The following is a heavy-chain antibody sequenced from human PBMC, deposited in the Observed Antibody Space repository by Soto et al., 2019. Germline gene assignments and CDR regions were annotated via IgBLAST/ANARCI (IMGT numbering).Heavy chain of an antibody. Sequence: SETLSLTCTVSGGSISSYYWSWIRQHPGKGLEWIGYIYYSGSTYYNPSLKSRVTISVDTSKNQFSLKLSSVTAADTAVYYCAIGIAARRGFNWFDPWGQGTLVTVSS. CDR2: IYYSGST. J-gene: IGHJ5*02. V-gene: IGHV4-59*06. CDR3: AIGIAARRGFNWFDP. CDR1: GGSISSYY. D-gene: IGHD6-6*01.